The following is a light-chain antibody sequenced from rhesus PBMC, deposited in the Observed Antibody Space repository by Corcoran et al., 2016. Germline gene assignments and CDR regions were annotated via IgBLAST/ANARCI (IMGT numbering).Light chain of an antibody. J-gene: IGKJ3*01. Sequence: DIQMTQSPSSLSASVGDRVTITCRASQGISSYLAWYQQKPGKASKLLIYAASTLQSGVPSRFSGSGSGTDFTLTISSLQPEEFATYYCQQHNSYPFTFGPGTKLDIK. CDR1: QGISSY. CDR2: AAS. V-gene: IGKV1-25*01. CDR3: QQHNSYPFT.